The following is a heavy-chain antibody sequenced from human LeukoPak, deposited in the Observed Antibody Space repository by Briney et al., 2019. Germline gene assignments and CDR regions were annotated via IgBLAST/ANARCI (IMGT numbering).Heavy chain of an antibody. V-gene: IGHV5-51*01. CDR3: ARRGEYSNGLDYYFDY. CDR2: IHPGDSDT. Sequence: GESLKISCKGSGYSFTNYWIGWVRQMPGKGLEWMGIIHPGDSDTRYSPSFQGQVTISAGKSISTAYLQWSSLKASDTAMYCCARRGEYSNGLDYYFDYWGQGTLVTVSS. D-gene: IGHD4-11*01. CDR1: GYSFTNYW. J-gene: IGHJ4*02.